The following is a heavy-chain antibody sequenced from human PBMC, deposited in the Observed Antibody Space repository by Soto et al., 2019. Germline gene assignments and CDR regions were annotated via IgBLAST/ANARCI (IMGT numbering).Heavy chain of an antibody. Sequence: SLKISCKGSGYSFTSYWIGWVRQMPGKGLEWMGIIYPGDSDTRYSPSFQGQVTISADKSISTAYLQWSSLKASDTAMYYCARRLSPDYGDFSFDYWGQGTLVTVSS. CDR2: IYPGDSDT. V-gene: IGHV5-51*01. J-gene: IGHJ4*02. CDR1: GYSFTSYW. CDR3: ARRLSPDYGDFSFDY. D-gene: IGHD4-17*01.